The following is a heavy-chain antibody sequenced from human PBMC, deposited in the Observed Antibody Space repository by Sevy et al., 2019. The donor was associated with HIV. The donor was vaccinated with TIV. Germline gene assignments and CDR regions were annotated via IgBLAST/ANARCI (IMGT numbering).Heavy chain of an antibody. CDR1: GYSFTSYW. CDR2: IYPGDSDT. J-gene: IGHJ4*02. CDR3: ARPEGYYFDSSGYNY. D-gene: IGHD3-22*01. Sequence: GESLKISCKGSGYSFTSYWMGWVRQMPGKGLEWMGIIYPGDSDTRYSPSFQGQVTISADKSINTAYLQWSSLKASHTAMYYCARPEGYYFDSSGYNYWGQGTLVTVSS. V-gene: IGHV5-51*01.